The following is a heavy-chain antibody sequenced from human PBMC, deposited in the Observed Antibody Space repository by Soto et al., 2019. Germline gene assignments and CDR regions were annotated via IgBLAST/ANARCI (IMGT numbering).Heavy chain of an antibody. CDR2: ISGSGDTA. V-gene: IGHV3-23*01. Sequence: EVQVLESGGGLVQPGGSLRLSCVISRLTFSNYALNWVRQAPEKGLEWVSSISGSGDTAYYADSVKGRFTISRDNSKTALYLQMNSLRLEDTALYYCAKADYSYSRAPGHYWGEGTLVTVSS. CDR1: RLTFSNYA. J-gene: IGHJ4*02. D-gene: IGHD1-26*01. CDR3: AKADYSYSRAPGHY.